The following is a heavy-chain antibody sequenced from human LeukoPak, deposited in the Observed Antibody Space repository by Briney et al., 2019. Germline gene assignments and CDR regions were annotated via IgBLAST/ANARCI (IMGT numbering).Heavy chain of an antibody. CDR3: AAVYCGGGSCYDSRGWFDP. J-gene: IGHJ5*02. CDR1: GFTFSSFW. CDR2: INQDESEK. Sequence: GGSLRLSCATSGFTFSSFWMSWVRQAPGKGLEWVANINQDESEKYYVDSVKGRFTISRDNAKNSLYLQMNSLRAEDTAVYYCAAVYCGGGSCYDSRGWFDPWGQGTLVTVSS. D-gene: IGHD2-15*01. V-gene: IGHV3-7*03.